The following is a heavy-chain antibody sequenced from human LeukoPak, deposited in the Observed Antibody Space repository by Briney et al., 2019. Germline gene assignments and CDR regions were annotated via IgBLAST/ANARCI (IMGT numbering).Heavy chain of an antibody. V-gene: IGHV3-30*18. J-gene: IGHJ4*02. Sequence: PGRSLRLSCAASGFTFSSYGMHWVRQAPGKGLEWVAVISYDGSNKYYADSVKGRFTISRDNSKNTLYLQMNSLRAEDTAVYYCAKDRSGSHDYQGQGTLVTVSS. D-gene: IGHD1-26*01. CDR1: GFTFSSYG. CDR2: ISYDGSNK. CDR3: AKDRSGSHDY.